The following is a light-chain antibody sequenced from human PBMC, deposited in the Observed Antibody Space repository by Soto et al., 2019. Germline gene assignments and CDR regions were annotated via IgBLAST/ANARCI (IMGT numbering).Light chain of an antibody. CDR2: EVS. J-gene: IGLJ2*01. CDR3: SSYTSSNVV. CDR1: SSGVGGYNY. V-gene: IGLV2-14*01. Sequence: QSVLTQPASVSGSPGQSITISCTGTSSGVGGYNYVSWYQQHPGKAPKLMIYEVSNRPSGVSNRFSGSKSGNTASLTISGLQAEDEADYYCSSYTSSNVVFGGGTQLTVL.